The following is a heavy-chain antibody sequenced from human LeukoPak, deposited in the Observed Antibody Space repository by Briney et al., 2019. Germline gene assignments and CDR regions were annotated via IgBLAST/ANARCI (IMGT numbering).Heavy chain of an antibody. V-gene: IGHV4-4*02. CDR2: IYHSGST. D-gene: IGHD3-10*01. CDR1: GGSISSSNW. CDR3: ARRGNQWFGELTY. Sequence: SGTLSLTCAVSGGSISSSNWWSWVRQPPGKGLEWIGEIYHSGSTNYNPSLKSRVTISVDKSKNQFSLKLSSVTAADTAAYYCARRGNQWFGELTYWGQGTLVTVSS. J-gene: IGHJ4*02.